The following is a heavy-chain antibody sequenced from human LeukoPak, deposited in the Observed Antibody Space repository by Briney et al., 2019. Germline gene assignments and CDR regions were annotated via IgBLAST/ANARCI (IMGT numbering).Heavy chain of an antibody. J-gene: IGHJ4*02. CDR2: TYYRSKWYN. V-gene: IGHV6-1*01. CDR3: TRVVRGTTVTNDY. D-gene: IGHD1-1*01. CDR1: GDSVSSNSAA. Sequence: SQTLSVTCAISGDSVSSNSAAWNWIRQSPSRGLEWLGRTYYRSKWYNDYAVSVKSRISINQDTSKNQLSLQLNSVTPEDTAVYYCTRVVRGTTVTNDYCGQGTLVTVSS.